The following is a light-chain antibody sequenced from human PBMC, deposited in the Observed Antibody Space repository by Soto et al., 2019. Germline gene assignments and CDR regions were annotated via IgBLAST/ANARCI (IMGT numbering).Light chain of an antibody. J-gene: IGKJ4*01. CDR2: EAS. CDR1: QSVSIY. Sequence: DIVLTQSPATLSLSPGERATLSCRASQSVSIYLAWYQQKPGQAPRLLIYEASNRATGIPARFSGSGSGTDFTLTISSLEPEDFAVYYCQQRSNLLTFGGGTKVDIK. CDR3: QQRSNLLT. V-gene: IGKV3-11*01.